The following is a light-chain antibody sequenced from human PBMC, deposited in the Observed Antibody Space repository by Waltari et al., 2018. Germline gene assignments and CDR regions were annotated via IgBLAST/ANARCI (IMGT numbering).Light chain of an antibody. CDR1: SSDVGTYNF. J-gene: IGLJ2*01. CDR2: EVI. Sequence: QSALTQPASVSGSPGQSITISCTGTSSDVGTYNFVSWYQQHPGKAPKPMIYEVIKRPSGVSNRCAGSKSGNTASLTISGLQDEDEADYYCCSYAGTDTVIIFGGGTKVTVL. V-gene: IGLV2-23*02. CDR3: CSYAGTDTVII.